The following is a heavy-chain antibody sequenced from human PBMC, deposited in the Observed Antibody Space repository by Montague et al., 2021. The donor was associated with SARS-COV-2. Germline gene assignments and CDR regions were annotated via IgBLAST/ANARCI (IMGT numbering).Heavy chain of an antibody. CDR3: ARGPSGTNYYNGMDV. V-gene: IGHV2-70*11. D-gene: IGHD3-10*01. Sequence: PALVKPTQTPTLTCTFSGFSLSTSGTCMTWTRQPPGKALEWLARTAWAGDKYYNTPLKSRLTIAKDPSKNLVVPTMTNMDPADTATYYCARGPSGTNYYNGMDVWGRGTPVTVSS. CDR1: GFSLSTSGTC. CDR2: TAWAGDK. J-gene: IGHJ6*02.